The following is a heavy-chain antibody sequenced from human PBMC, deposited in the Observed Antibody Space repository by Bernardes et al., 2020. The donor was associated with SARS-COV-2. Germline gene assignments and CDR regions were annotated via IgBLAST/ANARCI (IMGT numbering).Heavy chain of an antibody. J-gene: IGHJ5*02. D-gene: IGHD3-10*01. Sequence: SETLSLTCTVSGGSISSYYWSWIRQPPGKGLEWIGYIYYSGSTNYNPSLKSRVTISVDTSKNQFSLKLSSVTAADTAVYYCARLWFGEKKGNNWFDPWGQGTLVTVSS. CDR3: ARLWFGEKKGNNWFDP. CDR1: GGSISSYY. CDR2: IYYSGST. V-gene: IGHV4-59*01.